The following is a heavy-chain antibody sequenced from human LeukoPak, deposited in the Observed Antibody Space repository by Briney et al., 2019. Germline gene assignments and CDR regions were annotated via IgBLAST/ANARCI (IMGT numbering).Heavy chain of an antibody. D-gene: IGHD4-23*01. V-gene: IGHV4-59*01. CDR3: ARAGDYGGNYYYYYVDV. CDR2: IYYSGST. CDR1: GGSISSYY. J-gene: IGHJ6*03. Sequence: SETLSLTCTVSGGSISSYYWSWIRQPPGKGLEWIGYIYYSGSTNYNPSLKSRVTISVDTSKNQFSLKLSSVTAADTAVYYCARAGDYGGNYYYYYVDVWGKGTTVTVSS.